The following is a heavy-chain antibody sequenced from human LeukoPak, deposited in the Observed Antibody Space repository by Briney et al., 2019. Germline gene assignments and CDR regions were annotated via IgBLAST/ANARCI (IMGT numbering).Heavy chain of an antibody. Sequence: GGSLRLSCAASGFTFSSYEMNWVRQAPGKGLEWVSYISSSGTTIYYVDSVKGRFTISRDNAKNSLYLQMNSLRAEDTAVYYCASLTGRSNYMDVWGKGTTVTISS. V-gene: IGHV3-48*03. CDR2: ISSSGTTI. CDR3: ASLTGRSNYMDV. J-gene: IGHJ6*03. D-gene: IGHD3-16*01. CDR1: GFTFSSYE.